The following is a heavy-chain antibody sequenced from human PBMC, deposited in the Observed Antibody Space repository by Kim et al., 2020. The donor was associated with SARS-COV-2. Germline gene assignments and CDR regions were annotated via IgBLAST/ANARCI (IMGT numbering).Heavy chain of an antibody. J-gene: IGHJ6*02. Sequence: GGSLRLSCAASGFTFSSYDMHWVRQATGKGLEWVSAIGTAGDTYYPGSVKGRFTISRENAKNSLYLQMNSLRAGDTAVYYCARDYTISWGGYYYYYGMDVWGQGTTVTASS. D-gene: IGHD3-16*01. V-gene: IGHV3-13*01. CDR3: ARDYTISWGGYYYYYGMDV. CDR1: GFTFSSYD. CDR2: IGTAGDT.